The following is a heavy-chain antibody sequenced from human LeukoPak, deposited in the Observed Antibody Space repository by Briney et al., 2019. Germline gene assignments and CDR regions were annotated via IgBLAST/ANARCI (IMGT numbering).Heavy chain of an antibody. CDR2: INPNSGGT. J-gene: IGHJ4*02. D-gene: IGHD6-13*01. V-gene: IGHV1-2*02. Sequence: ASVKVSCKASGYTFTGYYMHWVRQAPGQGLEWTGWINPNSGGTNYAQKFQGRVTMTRDTSISTAYMELSRLRSDDTAVYYCARLIAAAGSRTDYWGQGTLVTVSS. CDR1: GYTFTGYY. CDR3: ARLIAAAGSRTDY.